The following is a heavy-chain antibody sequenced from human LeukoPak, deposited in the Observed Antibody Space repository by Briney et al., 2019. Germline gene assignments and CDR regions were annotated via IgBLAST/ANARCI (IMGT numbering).Heavy chain of an antibody. Sequence: PGGSLRLSCAASGFTLSSYAMHWVRQAPGKGLEWVAVISYDGSNKYYADSVKGRFTISRDNSKNTLYLQMNSLRAEDTAVYYCARGGYYDFWSGYYIGDYFDYWGQGTLVTVSS. CDR2: ISYDGSNK. V-gene: IGHV3-30*04. CDR1: GFTLSSYA. CDR3: ARGGYYDFWSGYYIGDYFDY. D-gene: IGHD3-3*01. J-gene: IGHJ4*02.